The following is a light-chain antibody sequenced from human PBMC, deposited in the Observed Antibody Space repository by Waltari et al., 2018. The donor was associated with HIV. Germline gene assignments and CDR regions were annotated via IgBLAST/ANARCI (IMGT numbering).Light chain of an antibody. Sequence: QSALTQPASVSGSPGQSITISCAASSSDVVGYNSVSWYQQHPGKAPKLMVYEVINRPSGVSNRFSGSKSGNTASLTISGLQAEDEAVYYCSSYTTTSNVELFGGGTKLTVL. CDR2: EVI. CDR3: SSYTTTSNVEL. V-gene: IGLV2-14*01. CDR1: SSDVVGYNS. J-gene: IGLJ2*01.